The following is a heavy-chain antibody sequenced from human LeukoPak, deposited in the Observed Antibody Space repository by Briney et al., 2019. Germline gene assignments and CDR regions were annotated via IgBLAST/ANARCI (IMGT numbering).Heavy chain of an antibody. Sequence: PGRSLRLSCAASGFTFSSYSMNWVRQAPGKGLEWVSSISSSSSYIYYADSVKGRFTISRDNAKNLLYLQMNSLRAEDTAVYYCARDREAIGSVDYWGQGTLVTVSS. CDR1: GFTFSSYS. D-gene: IGHD1-26*01. CDR3: ARDREAIGSVDY. V-gene: IGHV3-21*01. J-gene: IGHJ4*02. CDR2: ISSSSSYI.